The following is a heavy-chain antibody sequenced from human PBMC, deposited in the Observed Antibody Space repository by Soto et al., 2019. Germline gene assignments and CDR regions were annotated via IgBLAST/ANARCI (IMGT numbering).Heavy chain of an antibody. Sequence: ALLKVSCKASGYTFTSYDINWVRKATGQGLEYLGWMSPNSGNTGYVQKFQGRVTMTWDTSIATAYMELSSLRSEDTAVYFCARGVKYGAYSRWFDPWGQGTLVTVSS. V-gene: IGHV1-8*01. J-gene: IGHJ5*02. CDR3: ARGVKYGAYSRWFDP. CDR1: GYTFTSYD. D-gene: IGHD4-17*01. CDR2: MSPNSGNT.